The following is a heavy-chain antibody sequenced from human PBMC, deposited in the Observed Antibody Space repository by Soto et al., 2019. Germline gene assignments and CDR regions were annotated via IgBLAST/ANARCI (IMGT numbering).Heavy chain of an antibody. D-gene: IGHD6-25*01. CDR3: AAGRGYLIEY. CDR1: GFTFSSYW. Sequence: DVQLVESGGDLVQPGGSLRLSCEASGFTFSSYWMNWVRQAPGKGLEWVAIIRKDGSEKYYVDSVNGRFTISRDNAKNSLYLHMNDPRAEDTAVYYCAAGRGYLIEYWGRGTLVTVSS. CDR2: IRKDGSEK. J-gene: IGHJ4*02. V-gene: IGHV3-7*03.